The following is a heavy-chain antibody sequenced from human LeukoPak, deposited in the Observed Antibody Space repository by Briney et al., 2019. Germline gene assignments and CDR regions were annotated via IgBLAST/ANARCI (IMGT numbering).Heavy chain of an antibody. V-gene: IGHV4-38-2*01. Sequence: PSETLSLTCAVSGYSISSGYYWGWIRQPPGKGLEWIGSIYHSGSTYYNPSLKSRVTISVDTSKNQFSLKLSSVTAADTAVYYCARLLYGVYYFGYWGQGTLVTVSS. J-gene: IGHJ4*02. CDR3: ARLLYGVYYFGY. CDR1: GYSISSGYY. D-gene: IGHD4-17*01. CDR2: IYHSGST.